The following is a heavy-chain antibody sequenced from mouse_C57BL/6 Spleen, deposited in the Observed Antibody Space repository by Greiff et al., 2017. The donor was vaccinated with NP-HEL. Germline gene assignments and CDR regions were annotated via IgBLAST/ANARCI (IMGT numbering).Heavy chain of an antibody. V-gene: IGHV1-59*01. J-gene: IGHJ2*01. D-gene: IGHD1-1*01. Sequence: VQLQQPGAELVRPGTSVKLSCKASGYTFTSYWMHWVKQRPGQGLEWIGVIDPSDSYTNYNQKFKGKATLTVDTSSSTAYMQLSSLTSEDSAVYYCARPDLYYGSSYFDYWGQGTTLTVSS. CDR3: ARPDLYYGSSYFDY. CDR1: GYTFTSYW. CDR2: IDPSDSYT.